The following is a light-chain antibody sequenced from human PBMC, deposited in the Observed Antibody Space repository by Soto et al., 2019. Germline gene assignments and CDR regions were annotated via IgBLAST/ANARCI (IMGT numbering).Light chain of an antibody. CDR2: AVS. V-gene: IGLV2-11*01. CDR1: NSDVGGYNF. Sequence: QSALTQPRSVSGSPGQSVTISCTGTNSDVGGYNFVSWYQQLPGKAPKLMISAVSQRPSGVPDRFSGSKSGNTASLTISGLQADDEADYFCCSYTASDIWVFGGGTNLPVL. J-gene: IGLJ3*02. CDR3: CSYTASDIWV.